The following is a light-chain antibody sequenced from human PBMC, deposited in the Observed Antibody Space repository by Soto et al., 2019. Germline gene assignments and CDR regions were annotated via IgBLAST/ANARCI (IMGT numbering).Light chain of an antibody. Sequence: EKVMTHTPSTLCLSPEERASLSFRASQRVSRNLAWYQQKPGQAPRLLIYDASTRATGIPDRFSGSGSGTDFTLTISRLAAEDFAVYYCQQYGSSGTFGQGTKVDIK. J-gene: IGKJ1*01. CDR3: QQYGSSGT. CDR1: QRVSRN. CDR2: DAS. V-gene: IGKV3-20*01.